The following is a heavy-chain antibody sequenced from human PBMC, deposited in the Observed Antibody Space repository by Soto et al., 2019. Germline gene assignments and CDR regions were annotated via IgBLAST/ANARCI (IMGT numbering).Heavy chain of an antibody. CDR3: ARGPSGEVIATHWYFDL. J-gene: IGHJ2*01. CDR2: TWFDGSNK. CDR1: GFTFSRYG. Sequence: QVQLVESGGGVVQPGRSLRLSCAASGFTFSRYGMHWVHQAPGKGLEWLAFTWFDGSNKYHADSVKGRFTISRDNSKNTLYLQMNSLRAEDTAVYYCARGPSGEVIATHWYFDLWGRGTLVTVSS. V-gene: IGHV3-33*01. D-gene: IGHD3-16*02.